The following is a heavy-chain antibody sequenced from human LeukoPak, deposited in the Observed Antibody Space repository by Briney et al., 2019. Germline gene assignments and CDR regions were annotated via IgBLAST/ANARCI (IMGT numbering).Heavy chain of an antibody. CDR2: IYYSGST. Sequence: SETLSLTCAVYGGSFSGYYWSWIRQPPGKGLEWIGYIYYSGSTNYNPSLKSRVTISVDTSKNQFSLKLSSVTAADTAVYYCARGIAARGHNWFDPWGQGTLVTVSS. CDR3: ARGIAARGHNWFDP. D-gene: IGHD6-6*01. V-gene: IGHV4-59*01. J-gene: IGHJ5*02. CDR1: GGSFSGYY.